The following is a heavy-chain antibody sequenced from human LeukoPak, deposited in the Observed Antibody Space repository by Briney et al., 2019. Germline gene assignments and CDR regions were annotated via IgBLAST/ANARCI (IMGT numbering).Heavy chain of an antibody. D-gene: IGHD3/OR15-3a*01. CDR3: ARVGLDWGPIDY. CDR1: GGSFSPYY. V-gene: IGHV4-34*01. J-gene: IGHJ4*02. CDR2: INHRGST. Sequence: PSETLSLTCTVYGGSFSPYYWNWIRQPPGKGLEWIGEINHRGSTTYNPSLKSRVTISLDTSKNQFSLKLSSVTAADTAVYYCARVGLDWGPIDYWGQGTLVTVSS.